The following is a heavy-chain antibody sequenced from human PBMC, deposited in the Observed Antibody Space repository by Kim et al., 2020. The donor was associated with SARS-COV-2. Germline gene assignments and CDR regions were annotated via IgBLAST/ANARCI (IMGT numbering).Heavy chain of an antibody. D-gene: IGHD2-21*01. J-gene: IGHJ6*03. Sequence: YPGSVKGRFTISRENAKNSLYLQMNSLRAGDTAVYYCARGDGDYYYYMDVWGKGTTVTVSS. V-gene: IGHV3-13*01. CDR3: ARGDGDYYYYMDV.